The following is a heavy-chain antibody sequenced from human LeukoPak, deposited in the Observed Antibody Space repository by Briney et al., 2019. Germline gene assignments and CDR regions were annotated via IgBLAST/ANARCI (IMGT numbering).Heavy chain of an antibody. V-gene: IGHV3-72*01. Sequence: GGSLRLSCAASGFTFSDHYMDWVRQAPGKGLEWVGRTRNKANSYSTEYAASVKGRFTISTDDSKNSLYLQMNSLKIEDTAVYYCAREARVLYSMDVWGKGNTVTVSS. D-gene: IGHD2-8*01. CDR2: TRNKANSYST. J-gene: IGHJ6*03. CDR3: AREARVLYSMDV. CDR1: GFTFSDHY.